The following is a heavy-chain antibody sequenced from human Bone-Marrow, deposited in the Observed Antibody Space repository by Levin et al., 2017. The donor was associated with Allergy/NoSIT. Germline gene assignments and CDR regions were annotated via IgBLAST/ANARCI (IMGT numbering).Heavy chain of an antibody. CDR3: ARAGYTYGLSYYGMDV. Sequence: GSLRLSCTVSGASFTNYFWSWIRQPPGKGLEWLGYVYYSGTTDYSPSLKSRVTISLGTSNNQFSLRLNSVTAADTAVYYCARAGYTYGLSYYGMDVWGQGTTVTVSS. CDR2: VYYSGTT. V-gene: IGHV4-59*01. CDR1: GASFTNYF. D-gene: IGHD5-18*01. J-gene: IGHJ6*02.